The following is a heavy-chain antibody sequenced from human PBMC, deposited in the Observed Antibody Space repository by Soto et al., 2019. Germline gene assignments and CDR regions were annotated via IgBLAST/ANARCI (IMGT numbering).Heavy chain of an antibody. Sequence: GGSLRLSCAASGFTFSSYGMHWVRQAPGKGLEWVAVISYDGSNKYYADSVKGRFTISRDNSKNTLYLQMNSLRAEDTAVYYCARDLDYWGQGTLVTVSS. CDR2: ISYDGSNK. J-gene: IGHJ4*02. V-gene: IGHV3-30*03. CDR1: GFTFSSYG. CDR3: ARDLDY.